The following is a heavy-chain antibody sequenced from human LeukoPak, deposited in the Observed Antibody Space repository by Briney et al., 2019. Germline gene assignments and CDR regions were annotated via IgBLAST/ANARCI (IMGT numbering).Heavy chain of an antibody. CDR3: AKDFRRGDGYWGIDY. Sequence: GALRLSCAASGFTFSDYAMNWVRQTPGKGLEWVSGLHSNGGRTYYADSVRDRFTISRDNSKNTLYLQMNSLRAEDTAVYYCAKDFRRGDGYWGIDYWGQGTLVTVSS. J-gene: IGHJ4*02. CDR1: GFTFSDYA. CDR2: LHSNGGRT. V-gene: IGHV3-23*01. D-gene: IGHD5-24*01.